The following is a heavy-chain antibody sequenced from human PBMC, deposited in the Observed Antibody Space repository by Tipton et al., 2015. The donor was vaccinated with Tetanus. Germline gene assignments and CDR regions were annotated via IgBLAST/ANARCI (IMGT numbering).Heavy chain of an antibody. J-gene: IGHJ4*02. CDR3: ARERSGFNVGHLCV. Sequence: TLSLTCDVSGASISSAAWTWIRQPSGKGLEWIGHIFHSGSPNYNPSLKSRVSMSVDKSRKEVSLKLQSVTAADTAVYFCARERSGFNVGHLCVWGPGILVIVSS. CDR2: IFHSGSP. D-gene: IGHD3-3*01. V-gene: IGHV4-30-2*01. CDR1: GASISSAA.